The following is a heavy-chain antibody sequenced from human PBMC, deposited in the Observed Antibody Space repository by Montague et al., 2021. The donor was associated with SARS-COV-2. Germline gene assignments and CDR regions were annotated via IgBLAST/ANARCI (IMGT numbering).Heavy chain of an antibody. CDR1: GGSISPYY. J-gene: IGHJ6*02. CDR3: AREGLQDSIGYYGLDV. Sequence: SETLSLTCIVSGGSISPYYWSWIRRSPGKGLECIGYTSYSGSTDYNPSLKSRVSISVYTSKNQLSLKLSSVTAADTAVYYCAREGLQDSIGYYGLDVWGQGTTVTVS. CDR2: TSYSGST. V-gene: IGHV4-59*12. D-gene: IGHD4-11*01.